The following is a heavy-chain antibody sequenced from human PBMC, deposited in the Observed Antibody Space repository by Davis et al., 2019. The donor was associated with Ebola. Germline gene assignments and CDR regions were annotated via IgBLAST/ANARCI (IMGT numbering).Heavy chain of an antibody. D-gene: IGHD6-19*01. V-gene: IGHV3-30*02. Sequence: GESLKISCAASGFTFSSYGMHWVRQAPGKGLEWVAFIRYDGSNKYYADSVKGRFTISRDNSKNTLYLQMNSLRAEDTAVYYCAKDDGSDSSGWHEGFDYWGQGTLVTVSS. CDR3: AKDDGSDSSGWHEGFDY. CDR1: GFTFSSYG. CDR2: IRYDGSNK. J-gene: IGHJ4*02.